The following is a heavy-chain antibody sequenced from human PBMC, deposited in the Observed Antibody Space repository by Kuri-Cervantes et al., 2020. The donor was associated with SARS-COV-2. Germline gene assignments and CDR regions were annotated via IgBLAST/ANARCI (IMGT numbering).Heavy chain of an antibody. CDR2: ISWNSGSI. D-gene: IGHD6-6*01. Sequence: SLKISCAASGFTFDDYAMHWVRQAPGKGLEWVSGISWNSGSIGYADSVKGRFTISRDNAKNSLYLQMNSLRVEDMALYYCARGGGIAARRVSYYFDYWGQGTLVTVSS. CDR3: ARGGGIAARRVSYYFDY. J-gene: IGHJ4*02. V-gene: IGHV3-9*03. CDR1: GFTFDDYA.